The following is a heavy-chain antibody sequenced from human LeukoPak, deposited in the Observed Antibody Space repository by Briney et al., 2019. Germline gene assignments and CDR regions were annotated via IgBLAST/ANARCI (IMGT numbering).Heavy chain of an antibody. V-gene: IGHV1-69*05. D-gene: IGHD6-13*01. Sequence: SVKVSCKASGGTFSSYAISWVRQAPGQGLEWMGGIIPIFGAANYAQKFQGRVTITTDESTSTAYVELSSLRSEDTAVYYCARSRPSSSWYFWFDPRGQGTLVTVSS. J-gene: IGHJ5*02. CDR3: ARSRPSSSWYFWFDP. CDR1: GGTFSSYA. CDR2: IIPIFGAA.